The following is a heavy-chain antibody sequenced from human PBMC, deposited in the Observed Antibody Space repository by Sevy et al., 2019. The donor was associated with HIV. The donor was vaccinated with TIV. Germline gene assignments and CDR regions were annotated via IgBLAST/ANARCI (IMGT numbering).Heavy chain of an antibody. CDR1: GFTVSTNY. CDR2: IYSGGST. D-gene: IGHD2-21*01. Sequence: GGSLRLSCAASGFTVSTNYMSWVRQAPGKGLEWVSVIYSGGSTYYADSVKGRFTISRDNSKNTLNLQMNSLRAEDTAESYCARDGFVEKYDMDVWGQGATVTVSS. CDR3: ARDGFVEKYDMDV. V-gene: IGHV3-66*01. J-gene: IGHJ6*02.